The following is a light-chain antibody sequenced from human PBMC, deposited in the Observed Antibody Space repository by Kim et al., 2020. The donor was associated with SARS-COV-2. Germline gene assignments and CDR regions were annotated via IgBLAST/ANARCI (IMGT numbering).Light chain of an antibody. CDR3: QQYNTCATCT. CDR2: DAS. Sequence: IQLTQSPSTLSASVGDRVTITCRASQGVSTCLAWYQQRPGKAPKLLVVDASSLHSGVPSRFSGSGSGTEFTLTISSLQPDDFSTYYCQQYNTCATCTFGQGTQLEIK. J-gene: IGKJ1*01. CDR1: QGVSTC. V-gene: IGKV1-5*01.